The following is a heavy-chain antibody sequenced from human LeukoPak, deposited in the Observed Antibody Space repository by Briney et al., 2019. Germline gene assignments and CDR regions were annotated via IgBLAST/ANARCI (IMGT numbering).Heavy chain of an antibody. V-gene: IGHV1-2*02. Sequence: GASVKVSCKASGYTFTDYYMHWVRQAPGQGLEWMGWINPNNGGTNYAQKFQGRVTMTRDTSISTAYLELSGLRSDDTAIYYCARDRVYAGSCPEYWGQGTLVTVSS. CDR3: ARDRVYAGSCPEY. J-gene: IGHJ4*02. D-gene: IGHD2/OR15-2a*01. CDR2: INPNNGGT. CDR1: GYTFTDYY.